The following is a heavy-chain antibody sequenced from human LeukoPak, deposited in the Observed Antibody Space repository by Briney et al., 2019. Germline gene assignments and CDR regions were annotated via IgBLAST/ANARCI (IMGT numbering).Heavy chain of an antibody. CDR3: ARGGGYCSGGSCPYYFDY. CDR1: GYTFTSYD. V-gene: IGHV1-8*01. Sequence: ASVKVSCKASGYTFTSYDINWVRQATGQGLEWMGWMNPNSGNTGYAQKFQGRVTMATDTSISTAYMELSSLTSEDTAVYYRARGGGYCSGGSCPYYFDYWGQGTLVTVSS. D-gene: IGHD2-15*01. CDR2: MNPNSGNT. J-gene: IGHJ4*02.